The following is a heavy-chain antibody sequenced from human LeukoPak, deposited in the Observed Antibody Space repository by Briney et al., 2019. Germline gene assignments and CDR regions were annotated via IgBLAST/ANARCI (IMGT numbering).Heavy chain of an antibody. Sequence: GGSLRLSCAASGFTFSSYSMNWVRQAPGKGLEWVSSISSSSSYIYYADSVKGRFTISRDNAKNSLYLQMNSLRAEDTAVYYCARGDWQQLASYYYYYMDVWGKGTTVTISS. J-gene: IGHJ6*03. D-gene: IGHD6-13*01. CDR2: ISSSSSYI. V-gene: IGHV3-21*04. CDR3: ARGDWQQLASYYYYYMDV. CDR1: GFTFSSYS.